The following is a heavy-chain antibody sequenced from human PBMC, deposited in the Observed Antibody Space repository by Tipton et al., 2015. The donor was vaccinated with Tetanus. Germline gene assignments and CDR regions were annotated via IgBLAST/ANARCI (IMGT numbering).Heavy chain of an antibody. J-gene: IGHJ6*02. Sequence: SLRLSCAASGFSFSTFAIHWVRQAPGKGLEWVAVILYDGTNNYYADSVKGRFTISRDNPKNTLYLQMTSLRPEDTALYCCARDSSPYYYYYGLDVWGQGTPVTVSS. CDR3: ARDSSPYYYYYGLDV. CDR2: ILYDGTNN. V-gene: IGHV3-30*16. CDR1: GFSFSTFA. D-gene: IGHD2/OR15-2a*01.